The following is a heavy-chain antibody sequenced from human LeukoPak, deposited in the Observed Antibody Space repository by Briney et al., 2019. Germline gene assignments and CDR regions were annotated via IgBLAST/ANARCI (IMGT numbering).Heavy chain of an antibody. CDR3: ARVIAGSYCGGDCLDY. CDR1: GGSISSYY. D-gene: IGHD2-21*01. J-gene: IGHJ4*02. V-gene: IGHV4-59*01. Sequence: SETLSLTCTVSGGSISSYYWSWIRQPPGKGLEWIGYIYYSGSTNYNPSLKSRVTISVDTSKNQFSLKLSSVTAADTAVYYCARVIAGSYCGGDCLDYWGRRTLVTVSS. CDR2: IYYSGST.